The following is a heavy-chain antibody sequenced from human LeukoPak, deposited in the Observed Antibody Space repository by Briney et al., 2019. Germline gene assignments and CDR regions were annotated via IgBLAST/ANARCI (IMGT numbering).Heavy chain of an antibody. D-gene: IGHD3-9*01. Sequence: SETLSLTCTVSGGSISSYYWSWIRQPPGKGLEWIGRIYTSGSTNYNPSLKSRVTISVDTSKNQFSLKLSSVTAADTAVYYCARGVAYYDILTGYTDKYYFDYWGQGTLVTVSS. CDR1: GGSISSYY. V-gene: IGHV4-4*08. CDR2: IYTSGST. J-gene: IGHJ4*02. CDR3: ARGVAYYDILTGYTDKYYFDY.